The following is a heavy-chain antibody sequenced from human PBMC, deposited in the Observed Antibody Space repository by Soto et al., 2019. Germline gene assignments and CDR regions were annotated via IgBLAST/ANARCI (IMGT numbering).Heavy chain of an antibody. V-gene: IGHV3-33*01. CDR3: ARDYGGNSNYYYYGMDV. J-gene: IGHJ6*02. D-gene: IGHD4-17*01. Sequence: GGSLRLSCAASGFTFSSYGMHWVRQAPGKGLEWVAVIWYDGSNKYYADSVKGRFTISRDNSKNTLYLQMNSLRAEDTAVYYCARDYGGNSNYYYYGMDVWGQGTTVTVSS. CDR2: IWYDGSNK. CDR1: GFTFSSYG.